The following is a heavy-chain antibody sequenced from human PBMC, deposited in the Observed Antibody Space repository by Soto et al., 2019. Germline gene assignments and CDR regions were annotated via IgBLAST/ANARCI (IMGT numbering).Heavy chain of an antibody. Sequence: QVQLVESGGGVVQPGRSLRLSCAASGFTFSSYGMHWVRQAPGKGLEWVAVISYDGSNKYYADSVKGRFTISRDNSKNKLYLQMISLRAEDTAVYYCAKDVLDLRGFDYWGQGTLVTVSS. V-gene: IGHV3-30*18. CDR2: ISYDGSNK. D-gene: IGHD2-8*02. CDR3: AKDVLDLRGFDY. CDR1: GFTFSSYG. J-gene: IGHJ4*02.